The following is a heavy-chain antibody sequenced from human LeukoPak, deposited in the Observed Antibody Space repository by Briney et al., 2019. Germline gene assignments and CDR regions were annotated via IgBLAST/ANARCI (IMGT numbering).Heavy chain of an antibody. CDR1: GYTFTSYY. CDR2: INPHSGDT. D-gene: IGHD5-18*01. V-gene: IGHV1-2*07. J-gene: IGHJ5*02. CDR3: AREGGSSYGYAYH. Sequence: ASVKVSCKAFGYTFTSYYMHWVRQAPGQGLEWMGWINPHSGDTNYAHKFQGRVTMTRDTSISIAYMELSSLKSDDTAVYYCAREGGSSYGYAYHWGQGTLVTVS.